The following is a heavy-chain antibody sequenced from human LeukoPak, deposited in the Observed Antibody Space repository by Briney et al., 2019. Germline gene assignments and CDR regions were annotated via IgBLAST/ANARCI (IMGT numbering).Heavy chain of an antibody. V-gene: IGHV4-59*01. Sequence: SATLSLTCTVSAGSISSYYWSWIRQPPGKGLEWIGYIYSSGSTNYNPSLKSRVTISVDTSKNQFSLKLSSVTAADTAVYYCARVDEGGYYYYGMDVWGRGTTVTISS. CDR3: ARVDEGGYYYYGMDV. J-gene: IGHJ6*02. D-gene: IGHD3-16*01. CDR1: AGSISSYY. CDR2: IYSSGST.